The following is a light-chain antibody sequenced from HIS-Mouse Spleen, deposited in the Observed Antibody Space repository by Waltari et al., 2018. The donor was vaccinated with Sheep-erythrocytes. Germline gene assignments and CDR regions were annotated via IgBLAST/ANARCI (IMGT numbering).Light chain of an antibody. CDR2: DAS. Sequence: EIVFTQSPATLSLSPGERATLSCRASQRVSSYLAWYQQKPGQAPRLLIYDASNRATGIPARFSGSGSGTDFTLTISSLEPEDFAVYYCQQRSNWYTFGQGTKLEIK. V-gene: IGKV3-11*01. J-gene: IGKJ2*01. CDR1: QRVSSY. CDR3: QQRSNWYT.